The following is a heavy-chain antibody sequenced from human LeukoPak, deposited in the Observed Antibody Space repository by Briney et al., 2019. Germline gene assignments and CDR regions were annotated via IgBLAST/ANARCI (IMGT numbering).Heavy chain of an antibody. D-gene: IGHD1-1*01. J-gene: IGHJ6*02. CDR2: IIPIFGTA. CDR1: GGTLSTYA. CDR3: ARAPGKSYYYYYYGMDV. Sequence: ASVKVSCTASGGTLSTYAFSWVRQAPGHGLEWLGGIIPIFGTAIYAQKFQGRITISADKSTSTAYMEVNSLRSEDTAVYYCARAPGKSYYYYYYGMDVWGQGTTVTVSS. V-gene: IGHV1-69*06.